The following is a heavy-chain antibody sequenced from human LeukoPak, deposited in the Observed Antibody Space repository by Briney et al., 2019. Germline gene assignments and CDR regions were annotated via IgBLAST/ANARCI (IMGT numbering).Heavy chain of an antibody. CDR2: ISYDGSNK. CDR1: GFTFSSYA. Sequence: GGSLRLSCAASGFTFSSYAMHWVRQAPGKGLEWVAVISYDGSNKYYADSVKGRFTISRDNSKNTLYLQMNSLRAEDTAVYYCARAYGDYRSYGMDVWGQGTTVTVSS. V-gene: IGHV3-30-3*01. J-gene: IGHJ6*02. D-gene: IGHD4-17*01. CDR3: ARAYGDYRSYGMDV.